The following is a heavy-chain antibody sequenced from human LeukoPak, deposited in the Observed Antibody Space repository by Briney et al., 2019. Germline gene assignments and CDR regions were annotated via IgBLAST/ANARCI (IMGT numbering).Heavy chain of an antibody. V-gene: IGHV3-48*03. CDR1: GLTFSNYE. J-gene: IGHJ4*02. CDR2: INNGGDTI. CDR3: ARGERWLTIPVIDY. Sequence: GGSLRLSCAASGLTFSNYEMNWVRQAPGKGLEWVSYINNGGDTIYYADSVKGRFTISRDNAKNSLYLQMNSLRAEDTAVYYCARGERWLTIPVIDYWGQGTLGTVSS. D-gene: IGHD5-24*01.